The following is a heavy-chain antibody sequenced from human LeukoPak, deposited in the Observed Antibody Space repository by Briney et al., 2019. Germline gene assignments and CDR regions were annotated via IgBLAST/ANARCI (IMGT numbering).Heavy chain of an antibody. CDR3: ARVLRGSGSYWTFDY. D-gene: IGHD3-10*01. Sequence: ASVTVSCKASGYTFTGYYMHWVRQAPGQGLEWMGWINPNSGGTNYAQKFQGRVTMTRDTSISTAYMELSRLRSDDTAVYYCARVLRGSGSYWTFDYWGQGTLVTVSS. V-gene: IGHV1-2*02. CDR2: INPNSGGT. CDR1: GYTFTGYY. J-gene: IGHJ4*02.